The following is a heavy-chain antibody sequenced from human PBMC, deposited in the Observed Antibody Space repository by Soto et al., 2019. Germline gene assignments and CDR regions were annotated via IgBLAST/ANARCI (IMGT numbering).Heavy chain of an antibody. J-gene: IGHJ3*02. V-gene: IGHV1-69*01. D-gene: IGHD3-22*01. CDR1: GGTFSSYA. CDR3: ARRRIVVVTHDAFDI. Sequence: QVQLVQSGAEVKKPGSSVKVSCKASGGTFSSYAISWVRQAPAQGPEWMGGIIPIFGTANYAQKFQGRVTVTAEESTSTAYMELSSLRSEDTAVYYCARRRIVVVTHDAFDIWGQGTMVTVSS. CDR2: IIPIFGTA.